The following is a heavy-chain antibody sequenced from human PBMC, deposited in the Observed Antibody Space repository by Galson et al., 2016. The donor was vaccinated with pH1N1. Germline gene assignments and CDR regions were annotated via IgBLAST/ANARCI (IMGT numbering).Heavy chain of an antibody. CDR1: GFSLSTSGVG. CDR2: IYWNDDN. D-gene: IGHD4-17*01. J-gene: IGHJ5*02. Sequence: PALVKPTQTLTLTCTFSGFSLSTSGVGVGWIRQPPGKALEWPALIYWNDDNRYSPSLKSRLTITKDTSKNQVVLTMTNMDPVDTATYYCAHSLYGDYVGWFDPWGQGTLVTVSS. V-gene: IGHV2-5*01. CDR3: AHSLYGDYVGWFDP.